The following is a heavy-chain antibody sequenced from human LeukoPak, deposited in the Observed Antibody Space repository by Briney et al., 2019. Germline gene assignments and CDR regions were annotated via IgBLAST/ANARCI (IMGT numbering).Heavy chain of an antibody. Sequence: GRSLRLSCAASGFTFSSYGMHWVRQAPGKGLEWVAVISYDGSNKYYADSVKGRFTISRDNSKNTLYLQMNSLRAEDTAVYYCAKAPGYWGQGTLVTVSS. J-gene: IGHJ4*02. V-gene: IGHV3-30*18. CDR1: GFTFSSYG. CDR2: ISYDGSNK. CDR3: AKAPGY.